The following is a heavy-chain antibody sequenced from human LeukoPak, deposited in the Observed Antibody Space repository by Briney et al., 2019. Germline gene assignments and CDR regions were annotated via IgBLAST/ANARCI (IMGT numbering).Heavy chain of an antibody. D-gene: IGHD6-19*01. V-gene: IGHV3-21*01. CDR3: ARDHLLSGWDEGWFDP. CDR1: GFTFSSYS. Sequence: GGSLRLSCAASGFTFSSYSMNWVRQAPGKGLEWVSSISSSSSYIYYADSVKGRFTISRDNAKNSLYLQMNSLRAEDTAVYYCARDHLLSGWDEGWFDPWGQGTLVTVSS. CDR2: ISSSSSYI. J-gene: IGHJ5*02.